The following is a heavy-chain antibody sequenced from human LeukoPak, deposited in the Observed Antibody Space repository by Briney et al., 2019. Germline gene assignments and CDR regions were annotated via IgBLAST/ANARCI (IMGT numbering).Heavy chain of an antibody. CDR3: ARDASYYYDSSGCLDY. D-gene: IGHD3-22*01. CDR2: INPSGGST. Sequence: ASVKVSCKASGYTFTSYYMHWVRQAPGQGLEWMGIINPSGGSTSYAQKFQGRVTMTRDTSTGTVYMELSSLGSEDTAVYYCARDASYYYDSSGCLDYWGQGTLVTVSS. V-gene: IGHV1-46*01. CDR1: GYTFTSYY. J-gene: IGHJ4*02.